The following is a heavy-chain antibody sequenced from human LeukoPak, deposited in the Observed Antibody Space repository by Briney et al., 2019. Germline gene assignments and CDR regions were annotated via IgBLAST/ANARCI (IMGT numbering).Heavy chain of an antibody. V-gene: IGHV3-7*01. CDR1: GFNGCYIW. Sequence: PGGSLRLYCGASGFNGCYIWMVWVRQAPRKGLEWLANLKGDGSEKEYVDSVRGSFTISRDNDRNSLDLHMISLRDEDTYVCDYVTWRGAQSEVEYWGQGTLVTVSS. D-gene: IGHD3-3*01. CDR2: LKGDGSEK. CDR3: VTWRGAQSEVEY. J-gene: IGHJ4*02.